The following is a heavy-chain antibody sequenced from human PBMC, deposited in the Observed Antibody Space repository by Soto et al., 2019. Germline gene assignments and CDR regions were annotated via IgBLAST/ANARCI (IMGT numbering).Heavy chain of an antibody. CDR1: GGSISDYY. D-gene: IGHD3-10*01. V-gene: IGHV4-59*01. J-gene: IGHJ5*02. CDR2: IYYTGTT. CDR3: AGERGVWFGDLLPHGWFAP. Sequence: PSETLSLSCTVSGGSISDYYWSWIRQPPGKGLEWIGYIYYTGTTSYNPSLKSRVTISVDTSRNQFSLRLSSVTAADTAVYYCAGERGVWFGDLLPHGWFAPWGQGTLVTVSS.